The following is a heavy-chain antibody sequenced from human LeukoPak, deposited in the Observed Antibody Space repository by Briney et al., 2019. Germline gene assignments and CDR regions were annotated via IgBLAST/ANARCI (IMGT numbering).Heavy chain of an antibody. CDR2: ISAHKGDT. J-gene: IGHJ4*02. D-gene: IGHD2-15*01. V-gene: IGHV1-18*01. CDR3: ARADIIVVAGATPVGSGFEY. CDR1: GYTFTTYG. Sequence: ASLKVSCKTSGYTFTTYGISWLRQAPGQGLEWMGWISAHKGDTEYAQKFQGRVTMARDTSTSTAYMELQSLTSDDTAVYYCARADIIVVAGATPVGSGFEYWGQGALITVS.